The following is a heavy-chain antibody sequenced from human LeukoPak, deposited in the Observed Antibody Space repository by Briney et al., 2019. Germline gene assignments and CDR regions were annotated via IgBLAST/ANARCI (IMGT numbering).Heavy chain of an antibody. V-gene: IGHV3-23*01. CDR3: AEVESSYCRI. J-gene: IGHJ4*02. CDR2: IGGSGSTT. Sequence: GSLRLSCVASGLTFGNYGMNWVRQAPGKELEWVSSIGGSGSTTYHADSVRGRFTITRDKSKNSMYLQMSSLRAEDTAIYYCAEVESSYCRIWGQGTLVTVS. CDR1: GLTFGNYG. D-gene: IGHD3-10*01.